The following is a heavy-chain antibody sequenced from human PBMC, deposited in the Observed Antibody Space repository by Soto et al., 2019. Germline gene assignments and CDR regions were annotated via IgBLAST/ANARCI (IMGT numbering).Heavy chain of an antibody. CDR2: INPNSGVT. CDR3: ARESGGATATLDYYYFYMDV. CDR1: GDSFNDYY. V-gene: IGHV1-2*04. D-gene: IGHD1-26*01. Sequence: QVQLVQSGAEVRKPGASVTVSCRSSGDSFNDYYIHWVRQALGQGLVWMGWINPNSGVTKYTQKFQCWVSMTRDTSIRTVYMQLSRLRSDDTAVYYCARESGGATATLDYYYFYMDVWGTGTTVTVSS. J-gene: IGHJ6*03.